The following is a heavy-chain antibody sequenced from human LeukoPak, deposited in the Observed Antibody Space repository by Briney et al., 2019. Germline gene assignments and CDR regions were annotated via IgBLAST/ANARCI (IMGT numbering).Heavy chain of an antibody. D-gene: IGHD6-13*01. V-gene: IGHV1-3*03. CDR3: ARASSSWGPFDY. J-gene: IGHJ4*02. CDR2: INAGNGNT. Sequence: GSSVKVSCKASGYTFTSYAMHWVRQAPGQRLEWMGWINAGNGNTKYSQEFQGRVTITRDTSASTAYMELSSLRSEDMAVYYCARASSSWGPFDYWGQGTLVTVSS. CDR1: GYTFTSYA.